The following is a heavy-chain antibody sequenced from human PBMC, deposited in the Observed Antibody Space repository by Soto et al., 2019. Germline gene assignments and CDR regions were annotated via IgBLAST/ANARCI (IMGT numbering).Heavy chain of an antibody. CDR2: IYYNGSP. V-gene: IGHV4-59*01. D-gene: IGHD3-16*01. CDR3: ARELYGGGRFDP. CDR1: GGSISSYF. Sequence: PSETLSLTCTVSGGSISSYFWSWIRQPPGKGLEWIGYIYYNGSPNYNPSLKGRVTIPLDTSKNQFSLKVFSVTAADTAVYYCARELYGGGRFDPWGNGTLVTVSS. J-gene: IGHJ5*02.